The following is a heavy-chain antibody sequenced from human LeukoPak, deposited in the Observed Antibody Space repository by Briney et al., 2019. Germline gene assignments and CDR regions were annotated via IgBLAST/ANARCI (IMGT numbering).Heavy chain of an antibody. V-gene: IGHV1-2*06. CDR1: GYTFTGYY. D-gene: IGHD2-2*01. Sequence: ASVKVSCKASGYTFTGYYMHWVRQAHGQGLEWMGRINPNSGGTNYAQKFQGRVTITRDTSISTAYMELSRLRSDDTAVYYCASPYRCSSTSCYAFDYWGQGTLVTVSS. CDR3: ASPYRCSSTSCYAFDY. J-gene: IGHJ4*02. CDR2: INPNSGGT.